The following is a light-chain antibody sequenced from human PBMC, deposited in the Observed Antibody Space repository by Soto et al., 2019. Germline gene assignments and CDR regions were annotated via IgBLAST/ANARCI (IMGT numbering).Light chain of an antibody. CDR2: GAS. Sequence: EIVLTQSPGTLSLSPGERATLSCRASQSVSSSYLAWYQQKPGQAPRLLIYGASSRATGIPDRFSGSGSGTDFTITISRLEPEGVAVYCCQQYGSSRTFGQGTKVEIK. CDR3: QQYGSSRT. CDR1: QSVSSSY. V-gene: IGKV3-20*01. J-gene: IGKJ1*01.